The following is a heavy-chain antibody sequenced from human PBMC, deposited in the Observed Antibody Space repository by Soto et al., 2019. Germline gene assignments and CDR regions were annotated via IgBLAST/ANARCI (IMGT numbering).Heavy chain of an antibody. CDR2: MNPNSGNT. Sequence: ASVKVSCKASGYSFSDYDINWVRQATGQGPEWMGWMNPNSGNTGYAQKFQGRVTMTRNTSINTAYMELSSLGSEDTAVYYCARYNRDNWNDEGWFDPWGQGTLVTVSS. D-gene: IGHD1-20*01. V-gene: IGHV1-8*01. CDR3: ARYNRDNWNDEGWFDP. CDR1: GYSFSDYD. J-gene: IGHJ5*02.